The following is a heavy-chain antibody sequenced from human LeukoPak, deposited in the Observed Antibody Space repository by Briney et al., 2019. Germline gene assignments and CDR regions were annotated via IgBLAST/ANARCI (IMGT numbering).Heavy chain of an antibody. J-gene: IGHJ4*02. CDR1: GDSITNNY. Sequence: SETLSLTCTVSGDSITNNYWAWIRQPPGKGLEWIGYTHDSGNSNYNPSLRSRVTISVDTSKNQFSLKLSSVTAADTAVYYCARDRQEYSSGWFFDYWGQGTLVTVSS. CDR3: ARDRQEYSSGWFFDY. CDR2: THDSGNS. D-gene: IGHD6-19*01. V-gene: IGHV4-59*13.